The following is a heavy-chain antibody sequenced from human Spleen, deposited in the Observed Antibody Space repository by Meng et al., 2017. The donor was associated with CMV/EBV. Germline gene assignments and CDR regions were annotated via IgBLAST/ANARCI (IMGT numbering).Heavy chain of an antibody. CDR3: VRALRYCSSTSCYLFDAFDI. Sequence: GGSLRLSCAASGFTFSSYWMHWVRQAPGKGLVWVSRINSDGSSTSYADSVKGRFTISRDNAKNTLYLQMNSLRAEDTAVYYCVRALRYCSSTSCYLFDAFDIWGQGTMVTVSS. CDR1: GFTFSSYW. J-gene: IGHJ3*02. CDR2: INSDGSST. V-gene: IGHV3-74*01. D-gene: IGHD2-2*01.